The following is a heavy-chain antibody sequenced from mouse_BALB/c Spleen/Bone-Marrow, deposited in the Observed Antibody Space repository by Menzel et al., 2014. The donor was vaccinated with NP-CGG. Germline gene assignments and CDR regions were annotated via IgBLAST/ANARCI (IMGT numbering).Heavy chain of an antibody. V-gene: IGHV1-14*01. CDR1: GYTFTSYA. J-gene: IGHJ2*01. CDR3: AKGGNYRYDFDY. Sequence: EVQLQESGPELVKPGASVKMSCKASGYTFTSYAMHWVKQKPGQGLEWIGYINPYNDGTKYNEKFKGMVTLTSDRSSSTAYMGLSSLYSEVSAVYYCAKGGNYRYDFDYWGQGTTLTVSS. CDR2: INPYNDGT. D-gene: IGHD2-14*01.